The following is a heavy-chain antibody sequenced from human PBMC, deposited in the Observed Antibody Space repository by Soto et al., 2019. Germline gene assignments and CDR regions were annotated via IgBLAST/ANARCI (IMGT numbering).Heavy chain of an antibody. CDR3: ARAPSHDYADSDNWFDP. CDR1: GGSFSGYY. Sequence: SVPMSLTCAVCGGSFSGYYWSWIRQHPGKGLEWIGEINHSGSTNYNPSLKSRVTISVDPSKNQFSLKLSSVTAADTAVYYCARAPSHDYADSDNWFDPWGQGTLVTVSS. V-gene: IGHV4-34*01. CDR2: INHSGST. D-gene: IGHD4-17*01. J-gene: IGHJ5*02.